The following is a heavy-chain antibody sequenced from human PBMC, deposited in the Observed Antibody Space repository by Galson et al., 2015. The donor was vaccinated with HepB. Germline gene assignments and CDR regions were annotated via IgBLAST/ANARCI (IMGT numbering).Heavy chain of an antibody. Sequence: SLRLSCAASGFTFSSYGMHWVRQAPGKGLEWVAVISYDGNNKYYADSVKGRFTISRDNSKNTLYLQMNSLRTEDTAVFYCAKSQAALHYGLDVWGQGTTVTVSS. CDR1: GFTFSSYG. V-gene: IGHV3-30*18. CDR2: ISYDGNNK. D-gene: IGHD6-13*01. CDR3: AKSQAALHYGLDV. J-gene: IGHJ6*02.